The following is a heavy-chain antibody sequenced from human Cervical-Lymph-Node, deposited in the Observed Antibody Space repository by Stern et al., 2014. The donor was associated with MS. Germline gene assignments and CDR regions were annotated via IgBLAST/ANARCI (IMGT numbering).Heavy chain of an antibody. V-gene: IGHV3-30*04. D-gene: IGHD1-26*01. Sequence: QVQLVQSGGGVVQPGGSLRLSCAASGFIISSYSMHWVRQAPGKGLEWVALISYDGSIEYYTDSVKGRFTISRDNSEQTLFLQMDSLRPEDTAVYFCASSSVAATYYDYGMDVWGQGTTVTVSS. CDR2: ISYDGSIE. CDR3: ASSSVAATYYDYGMDV. J-gene: IGHJ6*02. CDR1: GFIISSYS.